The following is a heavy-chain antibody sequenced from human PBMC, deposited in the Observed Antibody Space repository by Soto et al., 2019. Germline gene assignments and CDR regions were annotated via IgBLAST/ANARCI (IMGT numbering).Heavy chain of an antibody. CDR2: ISSSGSTI. CDR1: GFTFSSYE. D-gene: IGHD2-2*01. J-gene: IGHJ6*02. V-gene: IGHV3-48*03. CDR3: ARTTSWSSTSCQSHGMDV. Sequence: EVQLVESGGGLVQPGGSLRLSCAASGFTFSSYEMNWVRQAPGKGLEWVSYISSSGSTIYYADSVKGRFTISRDNAKNSLYLQMNSLRAEDTAVYYCARTTSWSSTSCQSHGMDVWGQGTTVTVSS.